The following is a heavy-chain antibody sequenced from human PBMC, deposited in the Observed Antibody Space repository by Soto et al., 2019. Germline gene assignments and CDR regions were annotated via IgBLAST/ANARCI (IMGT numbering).Heavy chain of an antibody. CDR3: ARGRFGRFRLIAAAGTVFDY. V-gene: IGHV4-34*01. CDR1: GGSFSGYY. CDR2: INHSGST. J-gene: IGHJ4*02. Sequence: SETMSLTCAVYGGSFSGYYWSWIRQPPGKWLEWIGEINHSGSTNYNPSLKSRVTISVEPSKNQFSLKLSSVTAADTAVYYCARGRFGRFRLIAAAGTVFDYWGQGTLVTVSS. D-gene: IGHD6-13*01.